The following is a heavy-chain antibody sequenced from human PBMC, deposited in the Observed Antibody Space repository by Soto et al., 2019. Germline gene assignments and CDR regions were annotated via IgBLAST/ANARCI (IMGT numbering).Heavy chain of an antibody. CDR1: GVTCSSYA. CDR3: AKPRQITSLLLYYFDY. V-gene: IGHV3-23*01. Sequence: GGSLRLSCAASGVTCSSYAMSWVRQAPGKGLEWVAVISGGGGSTYYADSVKGRFTISRDNSKNTLYLQMNSLRAEDTAVYYCAKPRQITSLLLYYFDYWGQGTLVTVSS. D-gene: IGHD2-15*01. J-gene: IGHJ4*02. CDR2: ISGGGGST.